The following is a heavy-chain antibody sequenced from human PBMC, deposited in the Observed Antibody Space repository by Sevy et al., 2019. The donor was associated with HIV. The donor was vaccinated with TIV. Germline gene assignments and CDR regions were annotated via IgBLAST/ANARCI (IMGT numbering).Heavy chain of an antibody. V-gene: IGHV1-69*13. CDR1: GGTFNTFA. D-gene: IGHD2-2*01. CDR2: IIPPFGTR. J-gene: IGHJ6*02. CDR3: ARDRGFSSTSEYGMNV. Sequence: ASVKVSCKASGGTFNTFAIIWVRQAPGQGLEWMGGIIPPFGTRNYAQNFQGRVTITADESTTTGYMELSNLRHDDTAVYYCARDRGFSSTSEYGMNVWGQGTTVTVSS.